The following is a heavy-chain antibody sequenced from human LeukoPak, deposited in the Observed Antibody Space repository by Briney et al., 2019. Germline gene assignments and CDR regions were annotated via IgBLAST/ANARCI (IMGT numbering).Heavy chain of an antibody. D-gene: IGHD5-12*01. CDR1: GGSISSSSYY. CDR3: ARLGKQWLSKPELKKYYFDY. J-gene: IGHJ4*02. Sequence: SETLSLTCTVSGGSISSSSYYWDWIRQPPGKGLEWIGSIYYSGSTYYNPSLKSRVTISVDTSKNQFSLKLSSVTAADTAVYYCARLGKQWLSKPELKKYYFDYWGQGTLVTVSS. V-gene: IGHV4-39*01. CDR2: IYYSGST.